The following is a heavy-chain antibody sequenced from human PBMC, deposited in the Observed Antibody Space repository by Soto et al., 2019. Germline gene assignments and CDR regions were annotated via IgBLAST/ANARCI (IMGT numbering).Heavy chain of an antibody. CDR1: GFTFSSYW. CDR3: ARAYYYDSRGYYYAFDI. Sequence: GGSLRLSCAASGFTFSSYWMSWVRQAPGKGLEWVANIKQDGSEKYYVDSVKGRFTISRDNAKNSLYLQMNSLRAEDTAVYYCARAYYYDSRGYYYAFDIGGQGTMVTVSS. D-gene: IGHD3-22*01. V-gene: IGHV3-7*03. CDR2: IKQDGSEK. J-gene: IGHJ3*02.